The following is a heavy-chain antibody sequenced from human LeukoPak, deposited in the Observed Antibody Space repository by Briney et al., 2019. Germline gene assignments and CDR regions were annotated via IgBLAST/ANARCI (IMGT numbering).Heavy chain of an antibody. CDR1: GFTFSSYE. V-gene: IGHV3-48*03. D-gene: IGHD5-12*01. CDR2: ISSSGSTI. CDR3: ARGGYSGYDKNFDY. Sequence: GGSLRLSCAASGFTFSSYEMNWVRQAPGKGLEWVSYISSSGSTIYYADSVKGRFTISRDNAKNSLYLKMNSLRAEDTAVYYCARGGYSGYDKNFDYWGQGTLVTVSS. J-gene: IGHJ4*02.